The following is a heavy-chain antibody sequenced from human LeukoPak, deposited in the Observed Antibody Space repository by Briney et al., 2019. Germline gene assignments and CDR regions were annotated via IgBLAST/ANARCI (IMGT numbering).Heavy chain of an antibody. CDR1: GYTFTGYY. D-gene: IGHD3-22*01. V-gene: IGHV1-2*02. CDR2: INPNSGGT. Sequence: ASVKVSCKASGYTFTGYYMHWVRQAPGQGLEWMGWINPNSGGTNYAQKFQGRVTMTRDTSISTAYMELSRLRSDDTAVYYCAVLTYYYDSSGYLEMDDWGQGTLVTVSS. CDR3: AVLTYYYDSSGYLEMDD. J-gene: IGHJ4*02.